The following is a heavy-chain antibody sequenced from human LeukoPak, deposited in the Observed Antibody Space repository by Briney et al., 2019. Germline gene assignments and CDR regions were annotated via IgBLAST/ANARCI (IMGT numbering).Heavy chain of an antibody. V-gene: IGHV3-74*01. CDR2: INSDGSST. J-gene: IGHJ4*02. D-gene: IGHD5-12*01. CDR3: AKGYGPRYSGYDFTDY. Sequence: GGSLRLSCAASGFTFSSYWMHWVRQAPGKGLVWVSRINSDGSSTSYADSVKGRFTISRDNAKNTLYLQMNSLRAEDTAVYYCAKGYGPRYSGYDFTDYWGQGTLVTVSS. CDR1: GFTFSSYW.